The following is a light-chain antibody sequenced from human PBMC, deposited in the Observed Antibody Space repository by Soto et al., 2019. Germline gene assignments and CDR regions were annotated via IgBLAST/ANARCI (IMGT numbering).Light chain of an antibody. CDR2: AAS. CDR3: QKYNSAPWT. J-gene: IGKJ1*01. Sequence: DIQMTQSPSSLSASVGDRVTITCRARQGISNYLAWYQQKPGKVPKLLIFAASTLQSRVPSRFSGSGSGTDFTLTISSLQPEDVATYYCQKYNSAPWTFGQGTKVEIK. V-gene: IGKV1-27*01. CDR1: QGISNY.